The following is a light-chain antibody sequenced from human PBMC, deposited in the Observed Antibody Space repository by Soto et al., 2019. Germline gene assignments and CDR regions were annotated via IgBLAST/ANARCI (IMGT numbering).Light chain of an antibody. Sequence: IEITGSPYSLALSLVGIGTVEFRSIHLILHSSNNETSLAWYQQKPRQPPKLLIYWASTRESGVPDRFSGSGSGTNFTLTISSLQAEDVAVYYCQQYYNKPLTFGGGTKVDIK. CDR3: QQYYNKPLT. V-gene: IGKV4-1*01. CDR2: WAS. CDR1: HLILHSSNNETS. J-gene: IGKJ4*01.